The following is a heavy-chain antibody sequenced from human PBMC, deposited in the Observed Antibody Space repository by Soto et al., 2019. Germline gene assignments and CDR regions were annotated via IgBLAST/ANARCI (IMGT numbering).Heavy chain of an antibody. J-gene: IGHJ4*02. Sequence: EVQLLESGGGLLQPGGSLRLSCAASGFTFSSYAMSWVRQAPGKGLEWVSAISGSGGSTYYADSVKGRFTISRDNSKNTLYLQMNSLRAEDTAVYYCAKGPSNWYYFDYWGQGTLVTVSS. CDR3: AKGPSNWYYFDY. CDR1: GFTFSSYA. V-gene: IGHV3-23*01. D-gene: IGHD7-27*01. CDR2: ISGSGGST.